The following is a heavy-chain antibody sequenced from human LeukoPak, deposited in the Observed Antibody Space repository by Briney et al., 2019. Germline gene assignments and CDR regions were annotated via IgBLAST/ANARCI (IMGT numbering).Heavy chain of an antibody. CDR3: AKVPYSSSWSPGTDAFDI. Sequence: GGSLRLSCAASGFTFSSYAMHWVRQAPGKGLEWVAVISYDGSNKYYADSVKGRFTISRDNSKNTLYLQMNSLRAEDTAVYYCAKVPYSSSWSPGTDAFDIWGQGTMVTVSS. J-gene: IGHJ3*02. CDR1: GFTFSSYA. D-gene: IGHD6-13*01. V-gene: IGHV3-30-3*01. CDR2: ISYDGSNK.